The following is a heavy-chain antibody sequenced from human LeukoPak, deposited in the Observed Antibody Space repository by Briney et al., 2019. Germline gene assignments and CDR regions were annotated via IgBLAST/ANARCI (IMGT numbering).Heavy chain of an antibody. J-gene: IGHJ5*02. Sequence: GGSLRLSCAASGFTFRSYAMRWVRQAPGKGLEWVSAISGSGGSTYYADSVKGRFTISRDNSKNTLYLQMNSLRAEDTAVYYCAKDYGDYVNWFDPWGQGTLVTVSS. CDR3: AKDYGDYVNWFDP. CDR1: GFTFRSYA. CDR2: ISGSGGST. V-gene: IGHV3-23*01. D-gene: IGHD4-17*01.